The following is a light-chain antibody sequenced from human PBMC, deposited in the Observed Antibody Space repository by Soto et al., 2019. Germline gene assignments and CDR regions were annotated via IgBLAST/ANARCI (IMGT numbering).Light chain of an antibody. J-gene: IGLJ1*01. CDR1: SSNIGAGYE. V-gene: IGLV1-40*01. CDR2: ENN. CDR3: QSYDSSLSGYV. Sequence: QAVVTQPPSVSEAPGQRVTISCTGSSSNIGAGYEAHWYQQVPGTAPKLLIYENNNRPLGVPDRFSGSKSGTSASLAITGLQAEDEAEYYCQSYDSSLSGYVFGTGTKLTVL.